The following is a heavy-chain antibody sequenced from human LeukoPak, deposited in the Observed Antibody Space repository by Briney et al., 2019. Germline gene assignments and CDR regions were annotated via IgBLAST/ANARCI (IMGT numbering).Heavy chain of an antibody. CDR3: AKDISSPRDVSYWYFDL. J-gene: IGHJ2*01. V-gene: IGHV3-43*02. CDR1: GFTFDDYA. CDR2: ISGDGATT. D-gene: IGHD6-6*01. Sequence: GGSLRLSCAASGFTFDDYAMHWVRQAPGKGLDWVSLISGDGATTYYADSVKGRFTISRDNSRNSLYLQMSSLRTEDTAFYYCAKDISSPRDVSYWYFDLWGRGTLVTVSS.